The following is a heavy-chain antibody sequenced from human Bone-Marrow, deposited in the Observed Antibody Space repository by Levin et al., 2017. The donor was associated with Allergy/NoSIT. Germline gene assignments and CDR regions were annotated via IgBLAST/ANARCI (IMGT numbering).Heavy chain of an antibody. D-gene: IGHD3-10*01. CDR3: ARVVTMVQGVMRGPTPSDY. CDR1: GFTFSSYS. V-gene: IGHV3-21*01. Sequence: GGSLRLSCAASGFTFSSYSMNWVRQAPGKGLEWVSSISSSSSYIYYADSVKGRFTISRDNAKNSLYLQMNSLRAEDTAVYYCARVVTMVQGVMRGPTPSDYWGQGTLVTVSS. J-gene: IGHJ4*02. CDR2: ISSSSSYI.